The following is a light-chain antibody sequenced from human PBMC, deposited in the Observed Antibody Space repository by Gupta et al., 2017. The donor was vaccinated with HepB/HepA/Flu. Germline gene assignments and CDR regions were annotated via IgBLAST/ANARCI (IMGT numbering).Light chain of an antibody. CDR1: QSVSSSY. J-gene: IGKJ2*01. CDR3: LQYGNSPYN. V-gene: IGKV3-20*01. Sequence: EIVLTQSPATLSLSAGDRATLSCRASQSVSSSYLAWYHHKPGQTPRLLIYDASTRATGIPDRFSGSGSRTDFTLTISRLEPEDFAVYYCLQYGNSPYNFGQGTKLEIK. CDR2: DAS.